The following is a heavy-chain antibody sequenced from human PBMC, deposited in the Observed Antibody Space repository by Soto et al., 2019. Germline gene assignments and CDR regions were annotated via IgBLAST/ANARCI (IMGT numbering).Heavy chain of an antibody. V-gene: IGHV3-11*01. Sequence: GGSLRLSCAAAGFTFSDYYMSWIRQAPGKGLEWVSYISSSGDIIYYADSVKGRFTISRDNAKNSLYLQLNSLRAEDTAVYYCARDLGYYASDGYFDYWGQGTVVTVSS. CDR1: GFTFSDYY. CDR2: ISSSGDII. J-gene: IGHJ4*02. CDR3: ARDLGYYASDGYFDY. D-gene: IGHD3-22*01.